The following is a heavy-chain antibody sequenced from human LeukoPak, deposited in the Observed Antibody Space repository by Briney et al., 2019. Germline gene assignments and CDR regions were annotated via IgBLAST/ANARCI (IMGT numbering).Heavy chain of an antibody. V-gene: IGHV1-2*02. Sequence: ASVKVSCKASGYTFTGYYMHWVRQAPGQGLEWMGWINPNSGGTNYAQKFQGRVTMTRDTSISTAYMELSRLRSDDTAVYYCARVRFLEWLSPLRYYYGMDAWGQGTTVTVSS. D-gene: IGHD3-3*01. CDR3: ARVRFLEWLSPLRYYYGMDA. J-gene: IGHJ6*02. CDR1: GYTFTGYY. CDR2: INPNSGGT.